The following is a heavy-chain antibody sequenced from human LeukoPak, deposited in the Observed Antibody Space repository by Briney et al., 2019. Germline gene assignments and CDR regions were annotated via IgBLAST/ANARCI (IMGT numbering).Heavy chain of an antibody. Sequence: SETLSLTCTVSGGSISSSSYYWGWIRQPPGKGLEWIGNIYYSGSTYYNPSLKSRVTISVDTSNNQFSLKLSSVTAADTAVYFCARNGRPYDILTGYYNPYYFDYWGQGTLVTVSP. J-gene: IGHJ4*02. V-gene: IGHV4-39*01. D-gene: IGHD3-9*01. CDR2: IYYSGST. CDR3: ARNGRPYDILTGYYNPYYFDY. CDR1: GGSISSSSYY.